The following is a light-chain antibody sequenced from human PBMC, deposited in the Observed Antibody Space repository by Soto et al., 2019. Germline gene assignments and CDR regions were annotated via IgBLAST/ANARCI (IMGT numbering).Light chain of an antibody. CDR3: RAWDSSVV. Sequence: SYELTQPPSVSVSPGQTASITCSGDKLGDKYACWYQQKPGQSPVLVIYQDNKRPSGIPERFSGSNSGNTATLTISGTQAMDEADYYCRAWDSSVVFGGGTKLTVL. J-gene: IGLJ2*01. V-gene: IGLV3-1*01. CDR1: KLGDKY. CDR2: QDN.